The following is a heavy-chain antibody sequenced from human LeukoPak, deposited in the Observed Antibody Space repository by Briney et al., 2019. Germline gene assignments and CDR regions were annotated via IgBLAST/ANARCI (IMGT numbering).Heavy chain of an antibody. J-gene: IGHJ4*02. V-gene: IGHV1-18*01. D-gene: IGHD2-15*01. CDR3: ARVDNELLPLY. CDR2: ISAYNGNT. CDR1: GYTFTSYG. Sequence: VASVKVSCKASGYTFTSYGISWVRQAPGQGLEWMGWISAYNGNTNYAQKLQGRVTMTTDTSTSTAYMELSSLRSEDTAVYYCARVDNELLPLYWGQGTLVTVSS.